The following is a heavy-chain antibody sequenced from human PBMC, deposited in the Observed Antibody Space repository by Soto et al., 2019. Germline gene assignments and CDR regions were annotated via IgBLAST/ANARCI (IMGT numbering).Heavy chain of an antibody. D-gene: IGHD2-8*02. CDR3: ARVGGGRGVTGGPSYYYYYMDV. V-gene: IGHV1-18*01. Sequence: ASVKVSCKASGYTFTSYGISWVRQAPGQGLEWMGWISAYNGNTNYAQKLQGRVTMTTDTSTSTAYMELRSLRSDDTAVYYCARVGGGRGVTGGPSYYYYYMDVWGKGTTVTVSS. J-gene: IGHJ6*03. CDR1: GYTFTSYG. CDR2: ISAYNGNT.